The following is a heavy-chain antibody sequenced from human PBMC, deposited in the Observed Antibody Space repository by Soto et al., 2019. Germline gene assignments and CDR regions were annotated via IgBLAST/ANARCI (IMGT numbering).Heavy chain of an antibody. CDR1: EFTFS. J-gene: IGHJ3*02. CDR3: AQRPDAFDI. Sequence: GGSLRLSCVGSEFTFSMTWVRQAPGKGLERVSMISNDGSTTYDADSVKGRFTITRDNSKKTLYLQMNSLRAEDTAVYYCAQRPDAFDIWGQGTMVTVSS. V-gene: IGHV3-23*01. CDR2: ISNDGSTT.